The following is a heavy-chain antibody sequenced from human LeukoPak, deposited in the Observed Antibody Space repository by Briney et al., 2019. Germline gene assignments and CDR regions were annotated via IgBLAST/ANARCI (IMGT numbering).Heavy chain of an antibody. CDR2: IYPGDSDT. J-gene: IGHJ4*02. CDR3: ARHVIGYYDSSGLDY. D-gene: IGHD3-22*01. V-gene: IGHV5-51*01. CDR1: GYSFTSYR. Sequence: GESLKISCKGSGYSFTSYRIGWVRQMPGKGLEWMGIIYPGDSDTRYSPFFQGQVTISADKSISTAYLQWSSLKASDTAMYYCARHVIGYYDSSGLDYWGQGTLVTVSS.